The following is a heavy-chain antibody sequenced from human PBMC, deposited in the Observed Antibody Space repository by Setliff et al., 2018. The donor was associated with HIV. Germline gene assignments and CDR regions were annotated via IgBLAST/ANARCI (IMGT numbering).Heavy chain of an antibody. V-gene: IGHV4-39*01. Sequence: NPSETLSLTCTVSGGSINSNSYYWGWIRQPPGKGLEWIGSIYYNGSTYHNPSLKSRVSISVDTSKKQFSLRLSSVAAADTSVYYCARQAKGYFHHWGQGTLVTVSS. CDR1: GGSINSNSYY. CDR2: IYYNGST. J-gene: IGHJ1*01. D-gene: IGHD5-12*01. CDR3: ARQAKGYFHH.